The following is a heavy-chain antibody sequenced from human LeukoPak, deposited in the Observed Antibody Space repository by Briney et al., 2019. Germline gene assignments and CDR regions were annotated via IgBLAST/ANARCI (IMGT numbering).Heavy chain of an antibody. CDR3: AKDPSRYCSSTSCYGYFQH. V-gene: IGHV3-30*18. CDR1: GFTFSSYG. D-gene: IGHD2-2*01. Sequence: GRSLRLSCAASGFTFSSYGMHWVRQAPGKGLEWVAVISYDGSNKYYADSVKGRFTISRDNSKNTLYLQMNSLRAEDTAVYYCAKDPSRYCSSTSCYGYFQHWGQGTLVTVSS. CDR2: ISYDGSNK. J-gene: IGHJ1*01.